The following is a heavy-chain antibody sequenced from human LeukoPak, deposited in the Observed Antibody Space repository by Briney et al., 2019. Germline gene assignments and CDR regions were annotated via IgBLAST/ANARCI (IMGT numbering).Heavy chain of an antibody. Sequence: SETLSLTCAVYGGSFSGYYWSWIRQPPGKGLEWIGEINHSGSTNYNPSLKSRVTISVDTSKNQFSLKLSSVTAADTAVYYCARRPAYCSSTSCPQGRYNWFDPWGQGTLATVSS. V-gene: IGHV4-34*01. CDR3: ARRPAYCSSTSCPQGRYNWFDP. CDR2: INHSGST. D-gene: IGHD2-2*01. CDR1: GGSFSGYY. J-gene: IGHJ5*02.